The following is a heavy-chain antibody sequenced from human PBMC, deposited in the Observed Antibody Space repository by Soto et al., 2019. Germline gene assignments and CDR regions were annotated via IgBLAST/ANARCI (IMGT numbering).Heavy chain of an antibody. CDR1: GFTFSTYS. CDR2: ISSRSDI. J-gene: IGHJ6*02. D-gene: IGHD2-21*02. V-gene: IGHV3-21*01. CDR3: AREDTAWPLAYGLDV. Sequence: NPGGSLRLSCVGSGFTFSTYSINWVRQAPGKGLEWVSSISSRSDIYYADSVKGRFTISRDNAKNSVSLQMNSLRAEDTVVYYCAREDTAWPLAYGLDVWGQGTTVTVSS.